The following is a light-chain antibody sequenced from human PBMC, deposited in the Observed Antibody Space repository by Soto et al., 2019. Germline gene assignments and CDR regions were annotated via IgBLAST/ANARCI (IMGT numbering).Light chain of an antibody. V-gene: IGKV3-20*01. CDR2: GAS. J-gene: IGKJ4*01. CDR1: QSVSSSY. Sequence: VFTQSPGTVSLSPGERATLSYRASQSVSSSYLAWYQQKPGQAPRLLIYGASSRATGIPDRFSGSGSGTDFTLTISRLEPEDFAVYYCQQYGSSPSLTFGGGTKVDIK. CDR3: QQYGSSPSLT.